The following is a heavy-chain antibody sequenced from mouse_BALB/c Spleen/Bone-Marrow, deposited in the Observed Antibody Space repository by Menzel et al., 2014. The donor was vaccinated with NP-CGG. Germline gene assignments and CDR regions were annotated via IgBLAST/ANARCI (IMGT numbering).Heavy chain of an antibody. D-gene: IGHD2-3*01. CDR3: TRSYEYFDY. J-gene: IGHJ2*01. Sequence: SGAELVRPGASVKLSCKTSGYTFTSYWINWVKQRPGQGLEWIGNIYPSDNYTNYNQKFKDKATLTVDISSTTAYMQLSSPTSEDSAVYYCTRSYEYFDYWGQSTTLTVSS. V-gene: IGHV1-69*02. CDR1: GYTFTSYW. CDR2: IYPSDNYT.